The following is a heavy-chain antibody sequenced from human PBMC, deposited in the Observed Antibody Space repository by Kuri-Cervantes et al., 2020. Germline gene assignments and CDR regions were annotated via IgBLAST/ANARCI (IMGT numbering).Heavy chain of an antibody. Sequence: ASVKVSCKASGYTFPGYYMHWVRQAPGQWLEWRGWMNRNSGNTANGQKFQARLIMTRDSSISTAYMELSSLRSEDTAVYYCARGRGAVAVPNSWGQGTLVTVSS. CDR1: GYTFPGYY. V-gene: IGHV1-8*02. J-gene: IGHJ4*02. CDR3: ARGRGAVAVPNS. CDR2: MNRNSGNT. D-gene: IGHD6-19*01.